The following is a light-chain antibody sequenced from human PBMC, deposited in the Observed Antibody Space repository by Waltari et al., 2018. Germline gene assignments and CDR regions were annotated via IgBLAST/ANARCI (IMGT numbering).Light chain of an antibody. CDR2: GVT. CDR1: SSDVGAYNY. V-gene: IGLV2-8*01. Sequence: SALTQPPSASGSPGQSVSISCTGTSSDVGAYNYVSWYQQHPGKAPRLMIYGVTKRPSGGPDRFSGSKSGNTASLTVSGLQTEDEADYYCCSYTDRSTMVFGAGTKLTVL. J-gene: IGLJ3*02. CDR3: CSYTDRSTMV.